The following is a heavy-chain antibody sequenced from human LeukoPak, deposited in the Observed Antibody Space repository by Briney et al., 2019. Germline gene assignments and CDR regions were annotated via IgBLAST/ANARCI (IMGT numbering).Heavy chain of an antibody. CDR2: INPSGSST. J-gene: IGHJ3*02. D-gene: IGHD1-26*01. V-gene: IGHV1-46*01. CDR3: AIEPPPYSGSSDAFDI. Sequence: ASVKVSCKASGYTFTSYYMHWVRQAPGQGLERMGIINPSGSSTSYAQKFQGRVTMTRDTSTSTVYMELSSLRSEDTAVYYCAIEPPPYSGSSDAFDIWGQGTMVTVSS. CDR1: GYTFTSYY.